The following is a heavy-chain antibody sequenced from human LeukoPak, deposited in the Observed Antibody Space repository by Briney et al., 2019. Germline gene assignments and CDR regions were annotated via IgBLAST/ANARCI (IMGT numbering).Heavy chain of an antibody. CDR3: ANRISGSSS. D-gene: IGHD3-10*01. Sequence: GGSLRLSCAASGFTFSTYAMSWIRQAPGKGLEWVSAISSGGGNTDYADSVKGRFTISRDNSKNTVFLQMNSQRAEDTGVYYCANRISGSSSWGQGTLVTVSS. CDR2: ISSGGGNT. CDR1: GFTFSTYA. V-gene: IGHV3-23*01. J-gene: IGHJ5*02.